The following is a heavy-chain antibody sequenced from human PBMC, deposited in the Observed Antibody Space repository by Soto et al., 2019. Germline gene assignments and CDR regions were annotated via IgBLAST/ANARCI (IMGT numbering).Heavy chain of an antibody. CDR3: ARGSPSPYYYDSSGYYSWFDP. J-gene: IGHJ5*02. CDR1: GGSISSGDYY. V-gene: IGHV4-30-4*02. Sequence: ASETLSLTCTVSGGSISSGDYYWIWIREPPGKGLEWIGYIDYSGSTYYNPSLKSRVTISVETSKNQFSLKLSSVTAADTAVYFSARGSPSPYYYDSSGYYSWFDPWGQGTLVTVSS. CDR2: IDYSGST. D-gene: IGHD3-22*01.